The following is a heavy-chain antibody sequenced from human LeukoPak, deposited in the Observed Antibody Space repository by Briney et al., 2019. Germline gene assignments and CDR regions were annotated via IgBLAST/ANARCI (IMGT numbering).Heavy chain of an antibody. CDR3: ARDPHPTYSSGLYYYYYYGMDV. J-gene: IGHJ6*02. CDR2: ISSSSNYI. D-gene: IGHD6-19*01. V-gene: IGHV3-21*01. CDR1: GFTFSSYS. Sequence: GGSLRLSCAASGFTFSSYSMNWVRQAPGKGLEWVSSISSSSNYIYYAVSVRGRFTISRDNAKNSLYLQMNSLRAEDTAVYYCARDPHPTYSSGLYYYYYYGMDVWGQGTTVTVSS.